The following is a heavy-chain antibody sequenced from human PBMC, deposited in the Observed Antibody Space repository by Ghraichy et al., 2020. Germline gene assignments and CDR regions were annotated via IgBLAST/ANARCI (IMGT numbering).Heavy chain of an antibody. V-gene: IGHV4-59*08. Sequence: SETLSLTCTVSGGSISSYYGSWIRQPPGKGLEWIGYIYYSGSTNYNPSLKSRVTISVDTSKNQFSLKLSSVTAADTTMYYCARGSADIVVVPAALDMYYYYYYMDVWGKGTTVTVSS. CDR2: IYYSGST. CDR1: GGSISSYY. D-gene: IGHD2-2*01. CDR3: ARGSADIVVVPAALDMYYYYYYMDV. J-gene: IGHJ6*03.